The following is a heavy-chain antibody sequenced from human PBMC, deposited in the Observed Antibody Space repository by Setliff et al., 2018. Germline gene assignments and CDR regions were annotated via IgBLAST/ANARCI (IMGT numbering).Heavy chain of an antibody. V-gene: IGHV4-38-2*02. CDR3: ARGPTIVDWFFDL. J-gene: IGHJ2*01. Sequence: PSETLSLTCTVSGYSIISGYYWGWIRQPPGKGLEWIGSVYHGGTTNYKPSLKRRVTISEDMSKNQVSLTLTSVTAADTAVYYCARGPTIVDWFFDLWGRGTLVTVSS. CDR2: VYHGGTT. CDR1: GYSIISGYY. D-gene: IGHD3-22*01.